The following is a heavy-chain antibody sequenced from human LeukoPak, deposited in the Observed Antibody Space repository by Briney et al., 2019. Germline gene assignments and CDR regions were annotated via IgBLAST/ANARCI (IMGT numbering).Heavy chain of an antibody. CDR2: INPSGGST. D-gene: IGHD6-13*01. CDR1: GYTFTSYY. CDR3: ARDVYSSSWYYPRLYYYYYMDV. Sequence: GASVKVSCKASGYTFTSYYMHWVRQAPGQGLEWMGIINPSGGSTSYAQKFQGRVTMTRDMSTSTVYMELSSLRSEDTAVYYCARDVYSSSWYYPRLYYYYYMDVWSKGTTVTVSS. J-gene: IGHJ6*03. V-gene: IGHV1-46*01.